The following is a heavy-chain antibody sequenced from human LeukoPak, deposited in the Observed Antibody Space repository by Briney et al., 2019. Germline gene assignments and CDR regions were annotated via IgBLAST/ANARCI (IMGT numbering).Heavy chain of an antibody. CDR3: AREHFAATGTGWFDP. CDR1: GFTFSSYA. V-gene: IGHV3-30-3*01. J-gene: IGHJ5*02. D-gene: IGHD6-13*01. CDR2: ISDDGSSK. Sequence: GRSLRLSCAASGFTFSSYAIHWVRQAPGQGLEWVAVISDDGSSKYYSDSVKGRFTISRDNSKNMLYLHMNSLGTEDTAVYSCAREHFAATGTGWFDPWGQGTLVTVSP.